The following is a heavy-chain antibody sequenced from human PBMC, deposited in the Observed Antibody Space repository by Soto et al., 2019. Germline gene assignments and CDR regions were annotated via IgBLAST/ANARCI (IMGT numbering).Heavy chain of an antibody. CDR2: ISSSSSYI. CDR3: ARALAARPSWFDP. CDR1: GFTFSSYS. Sequence: EVQLLESGGGLVKPGGSLRLSCAASGFTFSSYSMNWVRQAPGKGLEWVSSISSSSSYIYYADSVKGRFTISRDNAKNSLYLQMNSLRAEDTAVYYCARALAARPSWFDPWGQGTLVTVSS. V-gene: IGHV3-21*01. D-gene: IGHD6-6*01. J-gene: IGHJ5*02.